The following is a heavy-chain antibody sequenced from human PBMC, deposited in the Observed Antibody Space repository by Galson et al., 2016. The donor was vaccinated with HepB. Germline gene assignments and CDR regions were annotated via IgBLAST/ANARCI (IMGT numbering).Heavy chain of an antibody. CDR3: ARQLRGYYGSRSLDY. D-gene: IGHD3-10*01. CDR2: INPADSDT. Sequence: QSGAEVKKPGESLKISCKGSGSSFPTYWIGWVRQKPGKGLEWLGLINPADSDTRISPSFQGQVTMSADKSINTAYLQWSSLKASDTAMFYCARQLRGYYGSRSLDYWGQGTLVTVSS. CDR1: GSSFPTYW. V-gene: IGHV5-51*01. J-gene: IGHJ4*02.